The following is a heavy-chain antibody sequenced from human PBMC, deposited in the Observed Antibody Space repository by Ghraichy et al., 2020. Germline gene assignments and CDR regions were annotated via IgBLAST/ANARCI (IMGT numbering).Heavy chain of an antibody. J-gene: IGHJ2*01. CDR3: ARGKGERYFDWEPLEYFDL. CDR1: GGSISSSNW. D-gene: IGHD3-9*01. V-gene: IGHV4-4*02. Sequence: SETLSLTCAVSGGSISSSNWWSWVRQPPGKGLEWIGEIYHSGSTNYNPSLKSRVTMSVDKSKNQFSLKLSSVTAADTAVYYCARGKGERYFDWEPLEYFDLWGRGTLVTVSS. CDR2: IYHSGST.